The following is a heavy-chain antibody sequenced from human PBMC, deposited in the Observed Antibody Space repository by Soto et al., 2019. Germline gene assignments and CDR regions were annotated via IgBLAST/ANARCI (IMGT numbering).Heavy chain of an antibody. CDR1: GAPISSSY. D-gene: IGHD5-18*01. Sequence: QVQLQESGPGLVKPSETLSLTCTVSGAPISSSYWSWIRQPPGKGLEWIGYIYNSGSTTYNPSLKSRVTISVDTSKNQFSLKLSSVTAADTAVYYCARRYSYGHFDYWGQGTLVTVSS. J-gene: IGHJ4*02. CDR3: ARRYSYGHFDY. V-gene: IGHV4-59*08. CDR2: IYNSGST.